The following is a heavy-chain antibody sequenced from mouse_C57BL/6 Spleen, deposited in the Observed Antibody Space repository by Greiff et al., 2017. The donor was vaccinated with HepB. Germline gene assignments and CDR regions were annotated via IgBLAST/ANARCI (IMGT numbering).Heavy chain of an antibody. V-gene: IGHV5-9-1*02. CDR3: TRGAPSYGSSPYYFDY. CDR1: GFTFSSYA. J-gene: IGHJ2*01. Sequence: EVKLVESGEGLVKPGGSLKLSCAASGFTFSSYAMSWVRQTPEKRLEWVAYISSGGDYIYYADTVKGRFTISRDNARNTLYLQMSSLKSEDTAMYYCTRGAPSYGSSPYYFDYWGQGTTLTVSS. D-gene: IGHD1-1*01. CDR2: ISSGGDYI.